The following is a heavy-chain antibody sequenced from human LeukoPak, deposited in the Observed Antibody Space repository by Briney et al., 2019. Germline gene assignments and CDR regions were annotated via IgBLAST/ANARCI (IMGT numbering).Heavy chain of an antibody. CDR1: GFTFNDYD. V-gene: IGHV3-9*01. CDR3: VRGGWYLYDALDI. CDR2: INWNSVHI. J-gene: IGHJ3*02. D-gene: IGHD6-19*01. Sequence: PGGSLRLSCAASGFTFNDYDINWVRQLPGKGLEWVSGINWNSVHIGYADSVKGRFTISRDSAQNSVHLQMNSLRVEDTAVYYCVRGGWYLYDALDIWGQGTLVTVSS.